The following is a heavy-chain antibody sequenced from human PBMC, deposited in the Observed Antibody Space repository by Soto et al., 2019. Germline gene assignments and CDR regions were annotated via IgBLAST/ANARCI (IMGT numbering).Heavy chain of an antibody. V-gene: IGHV5-51*01. CDR3: ARRSSGWHNRDYFDY. CDR2: IYPGDSDT. CDR1: VYSFTNYW. Sequence: PGESVKISCKGSVYSFTNYWIGWVRQMPGKGLQWMGIIYPGDSDTRYSPSFQGQVTISVDMSISTAYLQWSRLRASNTAMYYCARRSSGWHNRDYFDYWGQGTLVTVSS. D-gene: IGHD6-19*01. J-gene: IGHJ4*02.